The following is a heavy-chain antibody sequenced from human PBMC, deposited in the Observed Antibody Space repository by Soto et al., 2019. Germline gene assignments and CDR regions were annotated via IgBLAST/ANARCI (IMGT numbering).Heavy chain of an antibody. D-gene: IGHD3-10*01. CDR1: GGSITTGGSY. Sequence: SETLSLTCTVSGGSITTGGSYWSWIRQHPGKGLEWIGNIYHSGNTYYNPSLKSRLTISVDTSKNHFSLMVDSVTAADTAIYFCVRDLNGLGDYWGQGTLVTVAS. J-gene: IGHJ4*02. V-gene: IGHV4-31*03. CDR2: IYHSGNT. CDR3: VRDLNGLGDY.